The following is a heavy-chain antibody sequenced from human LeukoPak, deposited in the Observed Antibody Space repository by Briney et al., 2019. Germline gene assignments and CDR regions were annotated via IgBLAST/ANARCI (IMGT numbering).Heavy chain of an antibody. Sequence: ASVKVSCKASGYTFTIYGISWVRQAPGQGLEWMGWISAYNGNTNYAQKLQGRVTITTDTSTSTAYMELRSLRSDDTAVYYCARALYGSGSYYTSDYWGQGTLVTVSS. CDR2: ISAYNGNT. D-gene: IGHD3-10*01. V-gene: IGHV1-18*04. J-gene: IGHJ4*02. CDR3: ARALYGSGSYYTSDY. CDR1: GYTFTIYG.